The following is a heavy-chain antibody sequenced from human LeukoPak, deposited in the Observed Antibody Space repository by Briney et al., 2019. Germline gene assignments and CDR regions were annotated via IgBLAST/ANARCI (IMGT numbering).Heavy chain of an antibody. CDR2: IFSGGTT. D-gene: IGHD5-24*01. V-gene: IGHV3-53*01. CDR3: ARIPWFDGNSDDAFDV. Sequence: GGSLRLSCAASGFTVSSNYMSWVRQAPGKGLEWVSVIFSGGTTYYADSVKGRFTISRDNSKNTLYLQMNSLRAEDTAVYYCARIPWFDGNSDDAFDVWGQGTVVTVSS. J-gene: IGHJ3*01. CDR1: GFTVSSNY.